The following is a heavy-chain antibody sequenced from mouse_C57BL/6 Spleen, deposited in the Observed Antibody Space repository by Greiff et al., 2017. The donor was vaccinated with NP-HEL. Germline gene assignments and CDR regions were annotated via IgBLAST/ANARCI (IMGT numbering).Heavy chain of an antibody. J-gene: IGHJ3*01. CDR3: AREDAWFAY. CDR1: GFTFSSYA. CDR2: ISAGDSYT. Sequence: EVMLVESGGGLVKPGGSLKLSCAASGFTFSSYAMSWVRQTPEKRLEWVATISAGDSYTYYPDNVKGRFTISRDNYKNNLYLQLSHLKSEDTAMYYCAREDAWFAYWGQGTLVTVSA. V-gene: IGHV5-4*01.